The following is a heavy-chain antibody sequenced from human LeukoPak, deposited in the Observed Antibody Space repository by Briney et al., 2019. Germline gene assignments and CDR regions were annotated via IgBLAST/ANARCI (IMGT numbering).Heavy chain of an antibody. CDR2: ISGSGGST. Sequence: PGGSLRLSCAASGFTFSSYAMSWVRQAPGKGLEWVSAISGSGGSTYYADSVKGRFTISRDNSKNTLYLQLSSLTAEDTAVYYCARPSGSVTIFGVVDYFDYWGQGSLVTVSS. CDR1: GFTFSSYA. D-gene: IGHD3-3*01. J-gene: IGHJ4*02. V-gene: IGHV3-23*01. CDR3: ARPSGSVTIFGVVDYFDY.